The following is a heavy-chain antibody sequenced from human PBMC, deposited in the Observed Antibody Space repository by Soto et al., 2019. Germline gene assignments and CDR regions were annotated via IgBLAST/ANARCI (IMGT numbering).Heavy chain of an antibody. CDR1: GFTFSSYA. CDR2: ISGSGGST. V-gene: IGHV3-23*01. J-gene: IGHJ4*02. CDR3: AKDLFRVGLRRLLDY. D-gene: IGHD3-16*01. Sequence: EVQLLESGGGLVQPGGSLRLSCAASGFTFSSYAMSWVRQAPGKGLEWVSAISGSGGSTYYVDSVKGRFTISRDNSKNTLYLQMNSLRAEDTAVYYCAKDLFRVGLRRLLDYWGQGTLVTVSS.